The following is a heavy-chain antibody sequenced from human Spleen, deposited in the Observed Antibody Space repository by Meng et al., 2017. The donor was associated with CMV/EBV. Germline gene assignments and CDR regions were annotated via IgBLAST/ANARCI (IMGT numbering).Heavy chain of an antibody. V-gene: IGHV6-1*01. CDR2: TYYRSKWYN. CDR3: ARQVGDKRNYFDY. D-gene: IGHD2-15*01. Sequence: HVQVQPTGPGLVNPSPTLSLAFSIARDRVSSNSAAWNWIRQSPSRGLEWLGRTYYRSKWYNDYAVSVKSRIPLNPDTSKNQFSLQLNSVTPEDTAVYYCARQVGDKRNYFDYWGQGTLVTVSS. CDR1: RDRVSSNSAA. J-gene: IGHJ4*02.